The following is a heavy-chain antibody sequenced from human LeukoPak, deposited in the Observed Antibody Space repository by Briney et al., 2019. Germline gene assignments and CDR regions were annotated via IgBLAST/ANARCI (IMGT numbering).Heavy chain of an antibody. CDR3: ALLFSSTWYRFDS. V-gene: IGHV1-2*02. Sequence: ASVTVSFKASVYTFTDYYIHWVRQAPGQGLAWMGWVNPNSGDTNHAHKFQGRVTMTSDTSISTAYMDLNRVRSDDTAVCYCALLFSSTWYRFDSWGQGTLVTVSS. D-gene: IGHD6-13*01. CDR2: VNPNSGDT. CDR1: VYTFTDYY. J-gene: IGHJ4*02.